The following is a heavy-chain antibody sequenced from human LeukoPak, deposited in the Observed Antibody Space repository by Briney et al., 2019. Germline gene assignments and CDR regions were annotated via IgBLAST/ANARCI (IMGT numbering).Heavy chain of an antibody. CDR3: ARRVVAATPDFDY. CDR1: GGSISSYY. CDR2: IYYSGST. V-gene: IGHV4-59*01. Sequence: SETLSLTCTVSGGSISSYYWSWIRQPPGKGLEWIGYIYYSGSTNYNPSLKSRVTISVDTSKNQFSLKLTSVTVADTTVYYCARRVVAATPDFDYWGQGTLVTVSS. J-gene: IGHJ4*02. D-gene: IGHD2-15*01.